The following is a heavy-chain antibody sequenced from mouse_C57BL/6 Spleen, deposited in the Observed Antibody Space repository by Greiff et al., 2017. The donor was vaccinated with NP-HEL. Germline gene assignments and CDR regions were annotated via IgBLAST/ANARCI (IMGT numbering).Heavy chain of an antibody. Sequence: EVKLVESGGGLVKPGGSLKLPCAASGFTLSDYGMHWVRQAPEKGLEWVAYISSGSSTIYYADTVKGRFTISRDNAKNTLFLQMTSLRSEDTAMYYCARSSSPFDYWGQGTTLTVSS. CDR2: ISSGSSTI. V-gene: IGHV5-17*01. CDR3: ARSSSPFDY. CDR1: GFTLSDYG. J-gene: IGHJ2*01. D-gene: IGHD1-1*01.